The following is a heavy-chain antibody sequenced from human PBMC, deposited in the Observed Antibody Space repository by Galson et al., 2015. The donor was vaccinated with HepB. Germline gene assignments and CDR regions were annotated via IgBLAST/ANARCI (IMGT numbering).Heavy chain of an antibody. J-gene: IGHJ6*02. CDR2: ISSSSSYI. V-gene: IGHV3-21*01. D-gene: IGHD3-16*02. Sequence: SLRLSCAASGFTFSSYSMNWVRQAPGKGLEWVSSISSSSSYIYYADSVKGRFTISRDNAKNSLYLQMNSLRAEDTAVYYCARDGFSYPNYYYYYGMDVWAKGPRSPSP. CDR1: GFTFSSYS. CDR3: ARDGFSYPNYYYYYGMDV.